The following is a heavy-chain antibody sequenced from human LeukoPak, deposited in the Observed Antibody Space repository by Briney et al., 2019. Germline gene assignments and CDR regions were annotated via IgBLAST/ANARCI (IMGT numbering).Heavy chain of an antibody. V-gene: IGHV3-53*01. Sequence: GGSLRLSCAASGFTVGTKYMNWVRQAPGKGLEWVSILYSGGDTYYADSVKGRFTISRDNPRNTLSLQMNSLRVDDTAVYYCARVGDHYHWYFDLWGRGTLVTVSS. CDR1: GFTVGTKY. CDR3: ARVGDHYHWYFDL. J-gene: IGHJ2*01. D-gene: IGHD3-10*01. CDR2: LYSGGDT.